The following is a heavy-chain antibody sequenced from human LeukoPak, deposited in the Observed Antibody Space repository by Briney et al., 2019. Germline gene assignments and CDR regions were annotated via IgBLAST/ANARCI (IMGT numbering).Heavy chain of an antibody. J-gene: IGHJ5*02. CDR2: ISGDGGST. V-gene: IGHV3-43*02. CDR1: GFTFDDYA. D-gene: IGHD3-3*01. CDR3: AKDISNYDFWSGFYT. Sequence: GGSLRLSCAASGFTFDDYAMHWVRHAPGKGLEWVSLISGDGGSTYYADSVKGRFTISRDNSKNSLYLQMNSLRTEDTALYYCAKDISNYDFWSGFYTWGQGTLVTVSS.